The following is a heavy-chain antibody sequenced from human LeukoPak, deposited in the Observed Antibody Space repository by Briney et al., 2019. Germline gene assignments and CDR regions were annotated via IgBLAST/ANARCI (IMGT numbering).Heavy chain of an antibody. Sequence: SETLSLTCTVSGGSISSYYWSWIRQPPGKGLEWIGYIYYSGSTNYNPSLKSRVTISVDTSKNQFSLKLSSVTAADTAVYYCARGFRVYADAFDIWGQGTMVTVSS. D-gene: IGHD2-8*01. J-gene: IGHJ3*02. CDR1: GGSISSYY. CDR3: ARGFRVYADAFDI. V-gene: IGHV4-59*12. CDR2: IYYSGST.